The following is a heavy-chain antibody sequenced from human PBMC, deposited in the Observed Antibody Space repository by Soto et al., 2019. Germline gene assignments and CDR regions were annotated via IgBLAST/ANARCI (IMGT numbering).Heavy chain of an antibody. CDR3: AKVVVGATSHSDFDS. CDR1: GGSIANNNYF. J-gene: IGHJ4*02. Sequence: SETLSLTCTVSGGSIANNNYFWGWVRQPPGKGLEWIGSAAYSGGTYKNPSLKSRVTVSVDTSKNQFSLKLTSVTAADTAVYYCAKVVVGATSHSDFDSWGQGALVTVSS. CDR2: AAYSGGT. D-gene: IGHD2-15*01. V-gene: IGHV4-39*01.